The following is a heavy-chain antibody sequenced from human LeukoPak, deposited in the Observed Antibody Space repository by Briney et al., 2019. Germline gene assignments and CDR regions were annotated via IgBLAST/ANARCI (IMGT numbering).Heavy chain of an antibody. J-gene: IGHJ4*02. CDR3: ARRPYTSGWYYYFDY. D-gene: IGHD6-19*01. Sequence: PSETLSLTCTVAGRSISSSSYYWGWIRQPPGKGLEWIVRIYYSGCTYYNPSLKSRVTISVDTSKNQFSLRLSSVTAADTAVYYCARRPYTSGWYYYFDYWGQGTLVTVSS. CDR1: GRSISSSSYY. CDR2: IYYSGCT. V-gene: IGHV4-39*01.